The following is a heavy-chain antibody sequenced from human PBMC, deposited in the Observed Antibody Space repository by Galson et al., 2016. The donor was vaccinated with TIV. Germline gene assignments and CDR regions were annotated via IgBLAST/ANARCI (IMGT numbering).Heavy chain of an antibody. Sequence: SLRLSCAASGFTFSNHGMHWVRQAPGKGLEWVAVIYSDGSNRFYEDSVKGRFTVSRDNSKDTLYLQMNTLTGEDTAVDYCVRDGRVKWLDGMDWWGQGTSVPVSS. V-gene: IGHV3-33*01. CDR3: VRDGRVKWLDGMDW. CDR2: IYSDGSNR. CDR1: GFTFSNHG. D-gene: IGHD3-16*01. J-gene: IGHJ6*02.